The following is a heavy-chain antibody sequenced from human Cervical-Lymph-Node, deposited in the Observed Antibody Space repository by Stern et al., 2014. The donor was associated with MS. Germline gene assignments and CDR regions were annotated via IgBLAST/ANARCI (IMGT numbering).Heavy chain of an antibody. D-gene: IGHD6-19*01. V-gene: IGHV4-59*01. CDR1: GGSISSYY. Sequence: QLQLQESGPGLVKPSETLSLTSNVSGGSISSYYWSWIRQPPGKGLEWIGYIYYSGSTNYNPSLKSRVTISVDTSKNQFSLKLSSVTAADTAVYYCARVGGQWLSLIDPWGQGTLVTVSS. CDR2: IYYSGST. CDR3: ARVGGQWLSLIDP. J-gene: IGHJ5*02.